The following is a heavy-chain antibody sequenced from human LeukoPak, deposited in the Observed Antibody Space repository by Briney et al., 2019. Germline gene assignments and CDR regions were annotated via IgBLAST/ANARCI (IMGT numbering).Heavy chain of an antibody. J-gene: IGHJ3*02. CDR2: IYYSGST. CDR1: GGSISSYY. CDR3: ARHGSGTVGAFDI. V-gene: IGHV4-59*08. D-gene: IGHD2-15*01. Sequence: SETLSLTCTVSGGSISSYYWSWIRQPPGKGLEWIAYIYYSGSTNYNPSLKSRVTISVDTSKNQFSLKLSSVTAAVTAVYFCARHGSGTVGAFDIWGQGTMVTVSS.